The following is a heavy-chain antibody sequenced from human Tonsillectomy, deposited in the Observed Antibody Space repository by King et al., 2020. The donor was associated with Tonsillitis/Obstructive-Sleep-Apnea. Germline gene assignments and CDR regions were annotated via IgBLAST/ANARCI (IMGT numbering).Heavy chain of an antibody. Sequence: QLVQSGAEVKKPGASVKASCKASGYTFTNYAMHWVRQAPGQRLEWMGWINAGSGNTKYSQKIQGRVTITRDTSASTAYMELSSLRSEDTAVYYCAGDRNSMDVWGKGTTVTVSS. CDR1: GYTFTNYA. J-gene: IGHJ6*03. CDR2: INAGSGNT. CDR3: AGDRNSMDV. V-gene: IGHV1-3*01.